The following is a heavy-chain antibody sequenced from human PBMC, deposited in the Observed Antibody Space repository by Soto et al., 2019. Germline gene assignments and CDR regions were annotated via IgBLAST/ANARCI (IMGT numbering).Heavy chain of an antibody. V-gene: IGHV1-69*01. Sequence: QVHLVQSGAEVKKPESSVKVSCKASGGSFRNYIFAWVRQAPGQGLEWMGGTIPMFATAQYAQKLQGRVTITADESTTTVYMDLTSLRSDDTAVYYCARGLFGQQWLVGFDTWGQGTLVTVSS. CDR3: ARGLFGQQWLVGFDT. D-gene: IGHD6-19*01. CDR1: GGSFRNYI. CDR2: TIPMFATA. J-gene: IGHJ4*02.